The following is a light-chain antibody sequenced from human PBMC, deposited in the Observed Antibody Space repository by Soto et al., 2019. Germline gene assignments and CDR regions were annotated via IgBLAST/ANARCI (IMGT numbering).Light chain of an antibody. CDR1: SSDVGGYNY. CDR2: EVG. Sequence: QSVLTQPASVSGSPGQSITISCTGTSSDVGGYNYVSWYQQHPGKAPKLMIYEVGNRPSGVSNRFSGSKSGNTASLTISGLQAEDEADYCCSSYTSSSTPYVFGTGTKVTVL. J-gene: IGLJ1*01. V-gene: IGLV2-14*01. CDR3: SSYTSSSTPYV.